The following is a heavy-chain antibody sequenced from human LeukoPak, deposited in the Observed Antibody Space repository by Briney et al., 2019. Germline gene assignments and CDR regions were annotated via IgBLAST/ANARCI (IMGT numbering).Heavy chain of an antibody. D-gene: IGHD3-3*01. Sequence: SMSLSCAPSIFTFSRNWMSWVRQAPGKRLEWVANIKEDGSEIYYVDSVKDRFTISRDNAKNSLYLQMNSLRAEDTAMYYCARDRRGFLETFFDYWGQGILVTVSS. V-gene: IGHV3-7*01. J-gene: IGHJ4*02. CDR2: IKEDGSEI. CDR3: ARDRRGFLETFFDY. CDR1: IFTFSRNW.